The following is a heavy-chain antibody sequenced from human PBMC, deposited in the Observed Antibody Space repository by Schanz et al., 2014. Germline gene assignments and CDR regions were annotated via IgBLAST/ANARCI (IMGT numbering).Heavy chain of an antibody. CDR3: ARPRFDYGEVDY. V-gene: IGHV3-23*01. CDR2: ISASGGST. CDR1: GFTFSSYA. J-gene: IGHJ4*02. D-gene: IGHD4-17*01. Sequence: EGQLLESGGGLIQPGGSLRLSCAASGFTFSSYAMSWVRQAPGKGLEWVSTISASGGSTYYADSVKGRFTISRDNSKNTVYLQMNRLRAEDTAVYYCARPRFDYGEVDYWGQGTLVTVSS.